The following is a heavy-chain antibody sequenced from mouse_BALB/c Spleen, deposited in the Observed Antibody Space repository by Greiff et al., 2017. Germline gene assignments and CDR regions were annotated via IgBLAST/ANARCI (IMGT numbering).Heavy chain of an antibody. J-gene: IGHJ1*01. Sequence: EVMLVESGGGLVQPGGSRKLSCAASGFTFSSFGMHWVRQAPEKGLEWVAYISSGSSTIYYADTVKGRFTISRDNPKNTLFLQMTSLRSEDTAMYYCARPFTRHWYFDVWGAGTTVTVSS. D-gene: IGHD2-12*01. CDR1: GFTFSSFG. V-gene: IGHV5-17*02. CDR3: ARPFTRHWYFDV. CDR2: ISSGSSTI.